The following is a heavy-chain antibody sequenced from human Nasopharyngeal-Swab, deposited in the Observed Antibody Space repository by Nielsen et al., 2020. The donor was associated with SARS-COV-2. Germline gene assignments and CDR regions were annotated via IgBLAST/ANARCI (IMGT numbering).Heavy chain of an antibody. D-gene: IGHD4-11*01. V-gene: IGHV3-23*01. CDR2: ISASGVTT. CDR1: GFTFSRFG. J-gene: IGHJ6*03. Sequence: GESLKISCAASGFTFSRFGMGWVRQAPGKGLEWVSAISASGVTTYYADSVKGRFTISRDNSKSTLYLQMNSLRAEDTAAYYCAKDLNSNFLNYMDVGGKGTTVSVSS. CDR3: AKDLNSNFLNYMDV.